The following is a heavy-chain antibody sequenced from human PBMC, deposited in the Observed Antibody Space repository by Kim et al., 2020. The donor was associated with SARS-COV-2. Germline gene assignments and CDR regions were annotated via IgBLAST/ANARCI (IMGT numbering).Heavy chain of an antibody. V-gene: IGHV3-11*01. CDR2: ISSSGSTK. J-gene: IGHJ4*02. CDR3: ARSGNYLPVGEC. D-gene: IGHD3-10*01. Sequence: GGSLRLSCAASGFTFGDDYMNWIRQAPGKGLEWVAYISSSGSTKYYAGSVKGRFTISRDNAKKSLYLQMNSLRAEDTAVYYCARSGNYLPVGECWGQGT. CDR1: GFTFGDDY.